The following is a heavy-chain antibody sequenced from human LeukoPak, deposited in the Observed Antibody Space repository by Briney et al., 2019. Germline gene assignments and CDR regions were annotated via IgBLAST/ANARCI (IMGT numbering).Heavy chain of an antibody. V-gene: IGHV3-7*01. CDR1: GFNLSNRW. CDR2: ITQGGSEK. CDR3: ARDPFEH. Sequence: GGSLRLSCEASGFNLSNRWMTWVRQAPGKGLEWVATITQGGSEKFYVESVKGRFTISGDNAKNSLYLQMNSLRAENTAVYYCARDPFEHWGQGTLVSVSS. J-gene: IGHJ1*01.